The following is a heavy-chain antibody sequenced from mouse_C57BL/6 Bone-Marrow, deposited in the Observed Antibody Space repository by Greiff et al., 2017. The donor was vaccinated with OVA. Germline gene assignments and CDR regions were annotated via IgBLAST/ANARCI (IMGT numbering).Heavy chain of an antibody. CDR2: FYPGSGSI. V-gene: IGHV1-62-2*01. D-gene: IGHD3-2*02. Sequence: QVQLQQSGAELVKPGASVKLSCKASGYTFTEYTIHWVKQRSGQGLEWIGWFYPGSGSIKYNEKFKDKATLTADKSSSTVYMELSRWTSEDSAVYFCARHEMGRQLRPSWFAYWGQGTLVTVSA. CDR3: ARHEMGRQLRPSWFAY. CDR1: GYTFTEYT. J-gene: IGHJ3*01.